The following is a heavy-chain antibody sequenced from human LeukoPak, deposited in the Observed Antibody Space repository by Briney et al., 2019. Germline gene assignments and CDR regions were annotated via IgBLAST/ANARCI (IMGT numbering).Heavy chain of an antibody. CDR3: ARGIAVADTYYYYYGMDV. J-gene: IGHJ6*02. V-gene: IGHV3-23*01. D-gene: IGHD6-19*01. CDR1: GFTFSSYA. CDR2: ISGSGGST. Sequence: GGSLRLSCAASGFTFSSYAMSWVRQAPGKGLEWVSAISGSGGSTYYADSVKGRFTISRDNSKNTLYLQMNSLRAEDTAVYYCARGIAVADTYYYYYGMDVWGQGTTVTVSS.